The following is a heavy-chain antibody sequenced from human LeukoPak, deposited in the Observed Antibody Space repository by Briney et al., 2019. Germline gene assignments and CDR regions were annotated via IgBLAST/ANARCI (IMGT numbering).Heavy chain of an antibody. CDR1: GGSISSYY. CDR3: ARGYQLLWGGWFDP. V-gene: IGHV4-34*01. Sequence: SETLSLTCTVSGGSISSYYWSWIRQSPGKGLEWIGEMNHSGSINYNPSLKSRVTISVDTSKNQFSLKLSSVTAADTAVYYCARGYQLLWGGWFDPWGQGTLVTVSS. J-gene: IGHJ5*02. CDR2: MNHSGSI. D-gene: IGHD2-2*01.